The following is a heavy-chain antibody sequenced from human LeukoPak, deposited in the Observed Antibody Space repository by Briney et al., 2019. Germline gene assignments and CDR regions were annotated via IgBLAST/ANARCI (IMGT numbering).Heavy chain of an antibody. D-gene: IGHD3-16*01. CDR3: AKDFRAGGVTSKAFDI. CDR2: ISYDGSNK. Sequence: PGGSLRLSCAASGFTFSNYAIHWVCQAPGKGLEGVAVISYDGSNKYYADSVKGRFTISRDNSKNTLYLQMNSLRAEDTAVYYCAKDFRAGGVTSKAFDIWGQGTMVTVSS. J-gene: IGHJ3*02. CDR1: GFTFSNYA. V-gene: IGHV3-30*04.